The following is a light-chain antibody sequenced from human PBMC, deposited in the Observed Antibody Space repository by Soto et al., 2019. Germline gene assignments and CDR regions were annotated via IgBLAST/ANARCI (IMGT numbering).Light chain of an antibody. J-gene: IGKJ1*01. V-gene: IGKV1-5*03. CDR1: QSISSW. CDR2: KAS. CDR3: QQYNTHGT. Sequence: DIQMCQSPSTLSASVGDRVTITCRASQSISSWLAWYQQKPGKAPRLLIYKASSLESGVPSRFSGSGSGTEYTLSISSLHPDDFATYYCQQYNTHGTFGQGTKVDIK.